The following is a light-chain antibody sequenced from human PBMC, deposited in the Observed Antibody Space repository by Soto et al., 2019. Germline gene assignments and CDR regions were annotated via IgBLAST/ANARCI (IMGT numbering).Light chain of an antibody. V-gene: IGKV1D-16*01. CDR1: QGISTW. J-gene: IGKJ1*01. CDR2: GAS. CDR3: QQYDRYPRT. Sequence: DIQMTQFPSSVSASVGDRVNITCRASQGISTWLAWYQQKPERAPKSLIYGASRLQSGVPPRFSGSGSETDFTLTISGLQPEDFATYYCQQYDRYPRTFGQGTKVKSN.